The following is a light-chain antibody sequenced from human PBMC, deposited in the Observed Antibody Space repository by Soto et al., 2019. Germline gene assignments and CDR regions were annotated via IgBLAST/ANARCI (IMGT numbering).Light chain of an antibody. Sequence: EIVMTQSPATLSVSPGERATLSCRASQSVSNNLAWYQQKPGQAPGLLIYGASMRATGIPARFSGSGSGTEFTLTISSLQSEDLAVYFCQQYNNWPITFGPGTKVDIK. CDR3: QQYNNWPIT. J-gene: IGKJ3*01. CDR1: QSVSNN. CDR2: GAS. V-gene: IGKV3-15*01.